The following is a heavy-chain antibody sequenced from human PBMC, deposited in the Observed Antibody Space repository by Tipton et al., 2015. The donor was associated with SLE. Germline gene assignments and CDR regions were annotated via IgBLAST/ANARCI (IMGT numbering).Heavy chain of an antibody. Sequence: TLSLTCTVSGGSISSGYFWGWLRQHPEKGLEWIGYIDYSGNTYYNPSLKSRLIISVDTSKNQFSLDLRSVTAADTALYYCARTLGIRRFQFDSWGQGTLVTVSS. D-gene: IGHD7-27*01. CDR3: ARTLGIRRFQFDS. CDR2: IDYSGNT. J-gene: IGHJ4*02. CDR1: GGSISSGYF. V-gene: IGHV4-31*03.